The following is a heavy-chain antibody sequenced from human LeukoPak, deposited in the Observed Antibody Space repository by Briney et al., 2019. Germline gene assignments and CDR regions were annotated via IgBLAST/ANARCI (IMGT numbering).Heavy chain of an antibody. CDR2: ISSGTTTYI. J-gene: IGHJ3*02. Sequence: GGSLRLSCAASGFTVISNLMTWVRQAPGKGLEWVSSISSGTTTYIYYADSVKGRFTISRDNAKSSLYLQMNSLRAEDTAVYYCARAYSALGAFDIWGQGTVVTVSS. CDR1: GFTVISNL. V-gene: IGHV3-21*01. CDR3: ARAYSALGAFDI. D-gene: IGHD5-12*01.